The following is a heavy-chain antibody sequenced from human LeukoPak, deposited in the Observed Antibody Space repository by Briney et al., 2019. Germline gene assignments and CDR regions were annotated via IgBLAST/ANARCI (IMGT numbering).Heavy chain of an antibody. V-gene: IGHV4-39*01. CDR3: ARGYYAFDI. J-gene: IGHJ3*02. CDR1: GGSISSGSNY. D-gene: IGHD3-22*01. Sequence: SETLSLTCTVSGGSISSGSNYWGWIRQPPGKGLEWIGSIYYSGTTYYNPSLKSRVTISVDTSKNQFSLKLSSVTAADTAVYYCARGYYAFDIWGQGTMVTVSS. CDR2: IYYSGTT.